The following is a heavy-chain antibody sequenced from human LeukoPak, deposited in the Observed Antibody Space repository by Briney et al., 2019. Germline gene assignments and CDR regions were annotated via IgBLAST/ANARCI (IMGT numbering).Heavy chain of an antibody. CDR1: GFTFSNAW. J-gene: IGHJ6*03. V-gene: IGHV3-15*01. Sequence: PGGSLRLSCAASGFTFSNAWMNWVRQAPGKGLEWVGRIKTKADGGTTDYAAPVKGRFTVSRDDSKNTLYLQMNSLKTDDTAVYYCTTDLTYYYYYYYMDVWGKGTTVTISS. CDR3: TTDLTYYYYYYYMDV. CDR2: IKTKADGGTT.